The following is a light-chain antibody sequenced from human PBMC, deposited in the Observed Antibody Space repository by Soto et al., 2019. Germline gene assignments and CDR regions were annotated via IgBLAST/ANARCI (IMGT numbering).Light chain of an antibody. J-gene: IGLJ3*02. CDR3: QYYDSSLSGSV. CDR2: GNT. Sequence: QSVLTQPPSVSGAPGQRVTISCTGSSSNIGAGYDVHWYQQLPGTAPKLLIYGNTNRPSGIPDRFSGSKSGTSASLAITGLQAEDEADYYCQYYDSSLSGSVFGGGTKVNVL. CDR1: SSNIGAGYD. V-gene: IGLV1-40*01.